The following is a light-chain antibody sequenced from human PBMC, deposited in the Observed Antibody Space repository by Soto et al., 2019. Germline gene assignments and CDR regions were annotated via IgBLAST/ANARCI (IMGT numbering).Light chain of an antibody. CDR3: QQYGSSPLT. V-gene: IGKV3-20*01. CDR1: QSVSSNY. J-gene: IGKJ4*01. Sequence: EIVLTNSPGTLSLSLWEIATLSCRASQSVSSNYLAWYQLKPGQAPRLLIYGASSRATGIPDRFSGSGSGTDFTLTISRLEPEDFAVDYCQQYGSSPLTFGGETKVDIK. CDR2: GAS.